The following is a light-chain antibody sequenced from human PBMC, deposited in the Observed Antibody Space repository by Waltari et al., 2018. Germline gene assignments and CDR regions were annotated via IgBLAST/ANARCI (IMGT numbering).Light chain of an antibody. CDR2: DAS. J-gene: IGKJ2*01. Sequence: DIQMTQSPSTLSPSVGDTVTITCRASQSISDYLAWYQQKPGKAPKLLIYDASTLKNGVPSRFSGSVSGTEFTLTISSLQAEDVAVYYCHQFYVAPHTFGQGTRLVIK. CDR3: HQFYVAPHT. V-gene: IGKV1-5*01. CDR1: QSISDY.